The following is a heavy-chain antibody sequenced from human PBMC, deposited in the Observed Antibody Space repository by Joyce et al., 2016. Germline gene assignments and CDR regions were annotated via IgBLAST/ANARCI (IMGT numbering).Heavy chain of an antibody. CDR2: ISDDGGST. J-gene: IGHJ4*02. V-gene: IGHV3-23*01. D-gene: IGHD3-10*01. Sequence: EVQLLESGGSLVQPGGSLRVSCAASGFTFRNYAMSWVRQAPGKGLEWVSAISDDGGSTHYADSVKGRFTISRDKSKTTVYLQINSLRAEDTAIYYCARFGPHQWSEGFYWGQGTLVTVSS. CDR1: GFTFRNYA. CDR3: ARFGPHQWSEGFY.